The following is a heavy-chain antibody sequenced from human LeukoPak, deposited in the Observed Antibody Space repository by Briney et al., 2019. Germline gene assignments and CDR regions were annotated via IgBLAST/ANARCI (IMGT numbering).Heavy chain of an antibody. Sequence: RGSLRLSCAASGFTFSSYSMNWVRQAPGKGLEWVSYISSSSSTIYYADSVKGRFTISRDNAKNSLYLQMNSLRAEDTAVYYCARGSLWFGETGVDYWGQGTLVTVSS. V-gene: IGHV3-48*04. J-gene: IGHJ4*02. CDR2: ISSSSSTI. CDR3: ARGSLWFGETGVDY. CDR1: GFTFSSYS. D-gene: IGHD3-10*01.